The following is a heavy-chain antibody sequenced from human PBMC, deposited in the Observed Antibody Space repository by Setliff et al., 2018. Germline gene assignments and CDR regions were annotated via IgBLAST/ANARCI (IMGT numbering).Heavy chain of an antibody. D-gene: IGHD5-18*01. CDR3: TTFRGYTYGYDY. CDR1: GFTFKTYS. J-gene: IGHJ4*02. CDR2: ISGYNSNT. Sequence: ASVKVSCKASGFTFKTYSFSWIRQAPGQGLEWVGWISGYNSNTIYAQNFQGRVTMTTDASTNTAYMELRSLGSDDTAVYYCTTFRGYTYGYDYWGQGTLVTVSS. V-gene: IGHV1-18*01.